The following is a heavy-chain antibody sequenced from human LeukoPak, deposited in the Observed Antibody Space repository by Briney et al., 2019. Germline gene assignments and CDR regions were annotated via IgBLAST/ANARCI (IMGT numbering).Heavy chain of an antibody. D-gene: IGHD5-12*01. V-gene: IGHV3-48*02. CDR1: GFTFSIYS. CDR2: ITGSSGTI. CDR3: ARDSGYDS. Sequence: GGSLRLSCVASGFTFSIYSMNWVRQAPGKGLEWVSYITGSSGTISYADSVKGRFTVSRDNAKNSLYLQMNSLRDEDTAVYYCARDSGYDSWGQGTLVTVSS. J-gene: IGHJ4*02.